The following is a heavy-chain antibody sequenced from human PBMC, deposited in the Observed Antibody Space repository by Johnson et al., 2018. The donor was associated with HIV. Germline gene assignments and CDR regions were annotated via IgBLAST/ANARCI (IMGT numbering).Heavy chain of an antibody. CDR2: IRYDGSNK. CDR3: ANLGDYSGNNGFDI. D-gene: IGHD4-23*01. CDR1: GFTFSSYG. V-gene: IGHV3-30*02. Sequence: QVHLVESGGGVVQPGGSLRLSCAASGFTFSSYGMHWVRQAPGKGLEWVAFIRYDGSNKYYADSVTGRFTISRDNSKNTLYLQMNSLRAEDTAVYYCANLGDYSGNNGFDIWGQGTMVTVSA. J-gene: IGHJ3*02.